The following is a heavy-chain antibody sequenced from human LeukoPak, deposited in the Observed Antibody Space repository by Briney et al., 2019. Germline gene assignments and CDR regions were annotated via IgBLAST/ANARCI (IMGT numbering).Heavy chain of an antibody. D-gene: IGHD2-2*01. V-gene: IGHV3-64D*06. CDR1: GFTISNYA. CDR2: ISSNGGST. CDR3: VKGVGRSTSPNLGRH. Sequence: GASLLLSCSASGFTISNYAMHFRRPAGEEVLEYVSAISSNGGSTYYADSVKGRFTISRDNSKNTLYLQMSSLRAEDTAVYYCVKGVGRSTSPNLGRHWGQGTLVTVSS. J-gene: IGHJ1*01.